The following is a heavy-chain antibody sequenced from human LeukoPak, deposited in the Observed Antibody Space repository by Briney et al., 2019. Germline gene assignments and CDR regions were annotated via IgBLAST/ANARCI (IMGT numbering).Heavy chain of an antibody. V-gene: IGHV3-15*01. CDR2: IKSKSDGGTT. CDR1: GFTLFTFNNAW. J-gene: IGHJ4*02. Sequence: PGGSLRLSCTASGFTLFTFNNAWMSWARQTPGKGLEWIGRIKSKSDGGTTDYTAPVKGRFSISRDDSKNTVYLQVNSLKTEDTAVYYCTTDLLDYWGQGTLVTVSS. CDR3: TTDLLDY.